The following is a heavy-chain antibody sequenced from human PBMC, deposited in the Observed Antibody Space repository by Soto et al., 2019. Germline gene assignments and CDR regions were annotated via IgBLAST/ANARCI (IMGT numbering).Heavy chain of an antibody. D-gene: IGHD1-26*01. CDR3: ARDRGSYALDY. V-gene: IGHV1-18*01. J-gene: IGHJ4*02. Sequence: GESLKISCKGSGYSFTSYGISWVRQAPGQGLEWMGWISAYNGNTNYAQKLQGRVTMTTDTSTSTAYMELRSLRSDDTAVYYCARDRGSYALDYWGQGTLVTVSS. CDR1: GYSFTSYG. CDR2: ISAYNGNT.